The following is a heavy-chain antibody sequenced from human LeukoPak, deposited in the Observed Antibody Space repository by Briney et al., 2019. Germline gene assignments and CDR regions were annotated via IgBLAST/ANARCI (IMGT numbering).Heavy chain of an antibody. D-gene: IGHD6-13*01. J-gene: IGHJ4*02. CDR3: AKDGKKYGSTWDFDY. Sequence: GGSLRLSCAASGFTLRSYAMIWVRQTPGKGLEWVPGISASGGNTNYADSVKGRFTISRDNSKNTLYLQLNSLRAEDTAVYYCAKDGKKYGSTWDFDYWGQGTLVTVSS. V-gene: IGHV3-23*01. CDR2: ISASGGNT. CDR1: GFTLRSYA.